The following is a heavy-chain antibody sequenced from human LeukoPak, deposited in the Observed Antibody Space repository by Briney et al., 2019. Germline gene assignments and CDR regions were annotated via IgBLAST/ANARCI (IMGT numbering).Heavy chain of an antibody. Sequence: PGGSLRLSCAASGFIFSNYAMHWVRQAPGKGLEWVTFIRYDGSNKYYAESVKGRFTISRDNSKNTLYLQMNSLRAEDTAVYYCAKAFHSSSSGVVDYWGQGTLVTVSS. D-gene: IGHD6-6*01. V-gene: IGHV3-30*02. CDR2: IRYDGSNK. CDR1: GFIFSNYA. J-gene: IGHJ4*02. CDR3: AKAFHSSSSGVVDY.